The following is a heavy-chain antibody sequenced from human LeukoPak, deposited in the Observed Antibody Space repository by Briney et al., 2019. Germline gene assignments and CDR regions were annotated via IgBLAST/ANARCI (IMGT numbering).Heavy chain of an antibody. CDR3: AREGEPVKGYYYYYGTDV. Sequence: PGGSLSLSCAASGFTFSSYWMSWVRQAPGKGLEWVANIKQDGSEKYYVDSVKGRFTISRDNAKNSLYLQMNSLRAEDTAVYYCAREGEPVKGYYYYYGTDVWGQGTTVTVSS. V-gene: IGHV3-7*01. CDR2: IKQDGSEK. J-gene: IGHJ6*02. CDR1: GFTFSSYW. D-gene: IGHD1-14*01.